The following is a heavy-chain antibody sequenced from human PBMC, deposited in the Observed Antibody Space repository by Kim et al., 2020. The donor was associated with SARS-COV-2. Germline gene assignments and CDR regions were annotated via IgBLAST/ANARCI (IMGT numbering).Heavy chain of an antibody. Sequence: GGSLRLSCAASGFTFSSYAMHWVRQAPGKGLEWVAVISYDGSNKDYADSVKGRFTISRDNSKNTLYLQMNSLRAEDTAVYYCARGGLVWDYYGSSGYFDYWGQGTLVTVSS. V-gene: IGHV3-30*04. J-gene: IGHJ4*02. CDR3: ARGGLVWDYYGSSGYFDY. CDR1: GFTFSSYA. CDR2: ISYDGSNK. D-gene: IGHD3-22*01.